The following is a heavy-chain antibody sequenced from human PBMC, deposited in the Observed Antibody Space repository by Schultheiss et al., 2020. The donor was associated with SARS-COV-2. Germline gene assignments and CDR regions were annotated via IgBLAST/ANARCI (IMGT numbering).Heavy chain of an antibody. CDR3: ARVLYWGSSGVDDY. V-gene: IGHV4-59*01. D-gene: IGHD6-6*01. CDR2: IYYSGST. CDR1: GGSISSYY. Sequence: SETLSLTCTVSGGSISSYYWSWIRQPAGKGLEWIGYIYYSGSTYYNPSLKSRVTISVDTSKNQFSLKLSSVTAADTAVYYCARVLYWGSSGVDDYWGQGTLVTVSS. J-gene: IGHJ4*02.